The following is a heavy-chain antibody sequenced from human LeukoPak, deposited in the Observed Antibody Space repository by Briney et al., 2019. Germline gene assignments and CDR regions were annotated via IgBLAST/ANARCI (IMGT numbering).Heavy chain of an antibody. CDR3: VIELGYEEAFDI. J-gene: IGHJ3*02. Sequence: SETLSLTCTVSGGSISSYYWSWIRQPPGMGLEWIGYIYYSGSTNYNPSLKSRVTISVDTSKNQFSLKLSSVTAADTAVYYCVIELGYEEAFDIWGQGTMVTVSS. CDR2: IYYSGST. D-gene: IGHD5-12*01. V-gene: IGHV4-59*01. CDR1: GGSISSYY.